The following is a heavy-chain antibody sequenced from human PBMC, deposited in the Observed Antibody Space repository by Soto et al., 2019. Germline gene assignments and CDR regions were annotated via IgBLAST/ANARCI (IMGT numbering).Heavy chain of an antibody. J-gene: IGHJ3*02. D-gene: IGHD1-26*01. CDR3: ARHLRGGSSRYRDAFDI. CDR1: GYSFTSYW. CDR2: IYPGDCDT. V-gene: IGHV5-51*01. Sequence: EVQLVQSGAEVKKPGESLKISCKGSGYSFTSYWIGWLRQMPGKGLEWLGIIYPGDCDTRYSPSFQGQGTISADKSISTAYLQWSSLKASDTAMYYCARHLRGGSSRYRDAFDIWGQGTMVTVSS.